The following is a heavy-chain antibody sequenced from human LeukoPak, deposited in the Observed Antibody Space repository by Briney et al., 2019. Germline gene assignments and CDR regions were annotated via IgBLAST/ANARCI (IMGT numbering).Heavy chain of an antibody. CDR2: IYYSGST. CDR3: ARRRDGYYFDY. D-gene: IGHD5-24*01. Sequence: SETLSLTSTVSGGSISSYYWSWIRQPPGKGLEWIGYIYYSGSTNYNPSLKSRVTISVDTSKNQFSLKLSSVTAADTAVYYCARRRDGYYFDYWGQGTLVTVSS. V-gene: IGHV4-59*01. J-gene: IGHJ4*02. CDR1: GGSISSYY.